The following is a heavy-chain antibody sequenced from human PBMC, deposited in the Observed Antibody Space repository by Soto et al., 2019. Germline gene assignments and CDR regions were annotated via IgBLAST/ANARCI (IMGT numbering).Heavy chain of an antibody. Sequence: PGGSLRLSCAASGFTFSSYAMHWVRQAPGKGLEWVAVISYDGSNKYYADSVKGRFTISRDNSKNTLYLQMNSLRAEDTAVYYCARDLGDFWSGFLGYYGMDVWGQGTTVTVSS. CDR2: ISYDGSNK. CDR1: GFTFSSYA. J-gene: IGHJ6*02. D-gene: IGHD3-3*01. V-gene: IGHV3-30-3*01. CDR3: ARDLGDFWSGFLGYYGMDV.